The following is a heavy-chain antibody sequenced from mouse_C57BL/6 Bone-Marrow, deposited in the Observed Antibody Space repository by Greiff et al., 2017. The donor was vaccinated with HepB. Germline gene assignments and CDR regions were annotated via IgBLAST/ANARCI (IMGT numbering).Heavy chain of an antibody. V-gene: IGHV1-18*01. D-gene: IGHD1-1*01. CDR3: ARPRLYYPRYFDV. CDR1: GYTFTDYN. Sequence: VQLKQSGPELVKPGASVKIPCKASGYTFTDYNMDWVKQSHGKSLEWIGDINPNNGGTIYNQKFKGKATLTVDKSSSTAYMELRSLTSEDTAVYYCARPRLYYPRYFDVWGTGTTVTVSS. J-gene: IGHJ1*03. CDR2: INPNNGGT.